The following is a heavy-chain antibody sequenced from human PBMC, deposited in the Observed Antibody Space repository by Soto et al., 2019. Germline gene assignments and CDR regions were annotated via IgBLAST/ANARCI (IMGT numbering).Heavy chain of an antibody. Sequence: EVQLLESGGGLVQPGGSLRLSCAASGFTFSSNAMSWVRQAPGKGLEWVSSISGSGGSTFYADSVKGRFTISRDNSKNTLYLQPNSLRAEDTAMYYCAKDWDVSAWYGRFDPWGQGTLVTVSS. J-gene: IGHJ5*02. V-gene: IGHV3-23*01. CDR1: GFTFSSNA. CDR2: ISGSGGST. CDR3: AKDWDVSAWYGRFDP. D-gene: IGHD6-13*01.